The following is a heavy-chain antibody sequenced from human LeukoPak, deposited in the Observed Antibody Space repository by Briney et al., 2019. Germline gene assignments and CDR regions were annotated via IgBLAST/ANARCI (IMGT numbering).Heavy chain of an antibody. CDR2: IYYSGST. J-gene: IGHJ6*02. Sequence: SSETLSFTCTVSGGSISTFYWSWLRQPPGKGLEWIGYIYYSGSTNYNPSLKSRVTISVDTSKNQFSLRLSSVTAADTAVYYCAREDPQTTVPEGLDVWGQGTTVTVSS. D-gene: IGHD4-17*01. CDR3: AREDPQTTVPEGLDV. V-gene: IGHV4-59*01. CDR1: GGSISTFY.